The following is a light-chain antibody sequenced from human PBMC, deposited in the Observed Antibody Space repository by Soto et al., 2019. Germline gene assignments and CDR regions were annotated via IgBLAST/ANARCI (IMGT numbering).Light chain of an antibody. Sequence: DIQMTQSPSSLSASVGDRVTITCQASRDISNYLNWYQQKPGKAPKLLIYDASNLETGVPSRFSGSGSGTGFTFTISSLQPEDIATYYCQQYDNLPFTFGPGTKVDIK. J-gene: IGKJ3*01. CDR3: QQYDNLPFT. V-gene: IGKV1-33*01. CDR2: DAS. CDR1: RDISNY.